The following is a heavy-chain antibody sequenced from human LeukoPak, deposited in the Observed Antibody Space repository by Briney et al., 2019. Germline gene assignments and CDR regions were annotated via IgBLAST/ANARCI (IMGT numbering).Heavy chain of an antibody. J-gene: IGHJ4*02. V-gene: IGHV5-51*01. D-gene: IGHD4-23*01. Sequence: GESLKISCKGSGYSFTNYWIGWVRRMPGKGLDWMGIIYPGDSDTRYSPSFRGQVTISADKSISTAYLQWSSLKASDTAMYYCARSDYGGNPLFDYWGQGTLVTVSS. CDR1: GYSFTNYW. CDR3: ARSDYGGNPLFDY. CDR2: IYPGDSDT.